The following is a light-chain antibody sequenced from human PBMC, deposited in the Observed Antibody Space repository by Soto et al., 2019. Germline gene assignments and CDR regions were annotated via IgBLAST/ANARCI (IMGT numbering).Light chain of an antibody. CDR1: NSNIGNTY. J-gene: IGLJ1*01. Sequence: QSVLTQPPSVSAAPGQKVTISCSGSNSNIGNTYVSWYQQLPGTAHKLLIYENNKRPSGIPDRFAGSKSGTSATLGITGLQTGDEADYYCGAWDSGLSGYVFGTGTKVTVL. CDR2: ENN. V-gene: IGLV1-51*02. CDR3: GAWDSGLSGYV.